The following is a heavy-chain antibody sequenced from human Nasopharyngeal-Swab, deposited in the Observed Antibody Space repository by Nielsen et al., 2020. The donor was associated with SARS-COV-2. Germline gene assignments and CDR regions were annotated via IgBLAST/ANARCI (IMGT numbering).Heavy chain of an antibody. J-gene: IGHJ4*02. CDR1: GFTFSDYY. D-gene: IGHD3-16*01. CDR3: ARAALTVTYSFDY. Sequence: GESLKISCAASGFTFSDYYMSWIRQAPGKRLEWVSYISSSSSYTNYADSVKGRFTISRDNAKNSLYLQMNSLRAEDTAVYYCARAALTVTYSFDYWGQGALVTVSS. V-gene: IGHV3-11*05. CDR2: ISSSSSYT.